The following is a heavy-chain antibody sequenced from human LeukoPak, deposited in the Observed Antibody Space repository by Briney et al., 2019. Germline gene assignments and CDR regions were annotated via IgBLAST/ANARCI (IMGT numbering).Heavy chain of an antibody. CDR2: INHRGRS. D-gene: IGHD6-6*01. V-gene: IGHV4-34*01. Sequence: GSLRLSCAASGFTFSRYWMSWVRQPPGKGLEWIGEINHRGRSNCNPSLKSRVTISVDTSKNQFSLKLSSVTAADTAVYYCARRARYSSSPGDYWGQGTLVTVSS. J-gene: IGHJ4*02. CDR1: GFTFSRYW. CDR3: ARRARYSSSPGDY.